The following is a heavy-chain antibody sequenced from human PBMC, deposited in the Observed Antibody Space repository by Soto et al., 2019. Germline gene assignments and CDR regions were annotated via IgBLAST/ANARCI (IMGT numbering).Heavy chain of an antibody. CDR3: ARHPPPYSSSWYGWGYYYYGMDV. CDR1: GGSISSSSYY. Sequence: SETLSLTCTVSGGSISSSSYYWGWIRQPPGKGLEWIGRIYYSGSTYYNPSLKSRVTISVDTSKNQFSLKLSSVTAPDTAVYYCARHPPPYSSSWYGWGYYYYGMDVWGQGTTVTVSS. V-gene: IGHV4-39*01. D-gene: IGHD6-13*01. J-gene: IGHJ6*02. CDR2: IYYSGST.